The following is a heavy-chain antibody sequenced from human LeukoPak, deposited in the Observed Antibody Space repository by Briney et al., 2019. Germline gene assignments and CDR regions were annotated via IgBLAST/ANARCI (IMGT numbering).Heavy chain of an antibody. CDR3: ARMGLVDYYYYYMDV. Sequence: PGGSLRLSCAASGFTFSSYSMNWVRQAPGKGLEWVSSISSSSSYIYYADSVKGRFTISRDNAKNPLYLQMNSLRAEDTAVYYCARMGLVDYYYYYMDVWGKGTTVTVSS. D-gene: IGHD6-19*01. CDR1: GFTFSSYS. V-gene: IGHV3-21*01. J-gene: IGHJ6*03. CDR2: ISSSSSYI.